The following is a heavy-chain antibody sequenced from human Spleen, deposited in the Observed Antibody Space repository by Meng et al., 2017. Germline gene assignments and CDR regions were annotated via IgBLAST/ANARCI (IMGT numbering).Heavy chain of an antibody. Sequence: SQTLSLTCVVSGGSFSDYYWSWIRQPPGKGLEWFGEINHSGSTNYNPSLKSRVTISVDTSKNQFSLKLSSVTAADTAVYYCARGYSGYDLEYYYYYGMDVWGQGTTVTVSS. D-gene: IGHD5-12*01. CDR1: GGSFSDYY. V-gene: IGHV4-34*01. CDR3: ARGYSGYDLEYYYYYGMDV. CDR2: INHSGST. J-gene: IGHJ6*02.